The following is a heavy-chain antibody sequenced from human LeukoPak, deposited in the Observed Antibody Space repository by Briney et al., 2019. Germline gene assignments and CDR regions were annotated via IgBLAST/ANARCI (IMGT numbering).Heavy chain of an antibody. CDR1: VFTFSNHA. V-gene: IGHV3-23*01. J-gene: IGHJ5*02. CDR2: ISANGVDT. Sequence: PGGSLRLSCVASVFTFSNHAMTWVRQAPGKGLEWVSAISANGVDTFYAPSVKGRFTISRDNSKNTLYLQINSLRAEDTAIYYCAKDVWWSVSWGQGTLVTVSS. D-gene: IGHD2-8*02. CDR3: AKDVWWSVS.